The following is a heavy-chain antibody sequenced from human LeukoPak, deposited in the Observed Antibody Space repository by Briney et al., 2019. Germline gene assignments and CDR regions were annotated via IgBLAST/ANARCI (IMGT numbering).Heavy chain of an antibody. CDR3: ARDRFGGYCSGGSCYYFDY. CDR2: IWYDGSNK. V-gene: IGHV3-33*01. D-gene: IGHD2-15*01. J-gene: IGHJ4*02. CDR1: GFTFSSYG. Sequence: GGSLRLSCAASGFTFSSYGMHWARQAPGKGLEWVAVIWYDGSNKYYADSVKGRFTISRDNSKNTLYLQMNSLRAEDTAVYYCARDRFGGYCSGGSCYYFDYWGQGTLVTVSS.